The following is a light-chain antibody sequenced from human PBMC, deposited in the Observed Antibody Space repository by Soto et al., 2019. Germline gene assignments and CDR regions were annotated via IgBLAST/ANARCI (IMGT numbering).Light chain of an antibody. CDR2: EGN. CDR1: SSDVGGYNL. CDR3: SSYASGSTSLL. V-gene: IGLV2-14*02. Sequence: QSALTQPASVSGSPGQSITISCTGTSSDVGGYNLVSWYQQQPGKAPKLMIYEGNKRPSGVSNRFSGSKSGNTASLTISGLQAEDDDDYYCSSYASGSTSLLFGGGTKLTVL. J-gene: IGLJ2*01.